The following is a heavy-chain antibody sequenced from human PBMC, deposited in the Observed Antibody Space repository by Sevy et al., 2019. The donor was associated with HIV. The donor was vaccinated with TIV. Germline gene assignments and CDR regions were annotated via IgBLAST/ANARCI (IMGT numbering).Heavy chain of an antibody. D-gene: IGHD3-22*01. CDR3: ATTKDYYDSSGYPFDY. CDR2: FDPEDGRT. V-gene: IGHV1-24*01. J-gene: IGHJ4*02. Sequence: ASVKVSCKVSGYTLSQLSMHWVRQAPGKGLEWVGTFDPEDGRTIYAQTFQGRVTMTEDTSTDTAYMELNSLNSEDTAVYYCATTKDYYDSSGYPFDYWGQGTHVTVSS. CDR1: GYTLSQLS.